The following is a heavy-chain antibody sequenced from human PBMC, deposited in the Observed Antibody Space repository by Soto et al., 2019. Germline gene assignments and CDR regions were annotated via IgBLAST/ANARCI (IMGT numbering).Heavy chain of an antibody. V-gene: IGHV1-24*01. Sequence: ASVKVSCKVSGYTLTELSMHWVRQAPGKGLEWMGGFDPEDGETIYAQKFQGRVTMTEDTSTDTAYMELSSLRSEDTAVYYCATPAYYDSSGYYYVSGFFGYWGQGTLVTVYS. J-gene: IGHJ4*02. CDR1: GYTLTELS. CDR2: FDPEDGET. D-gene: IGHD3-22*01. CDR3: ATPAYYDSSGYYYVSGFFGY.